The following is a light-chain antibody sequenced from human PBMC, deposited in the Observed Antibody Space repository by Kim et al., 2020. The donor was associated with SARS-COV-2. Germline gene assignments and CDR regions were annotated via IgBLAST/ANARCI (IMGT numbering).Light chain of an antibody. CDR3: QQYNNWPLT. Sequence: EIVMTQSPATLSVSPGERATLSCRASQSISGDLAWYQQKPGQAPRLLIYGASTRATATPASFSGSGSGSEFTLTISSLQSEDFAVYYCQQYNNWPLTFGGGTKVEIK. CDR1: QSISGD. V-gene: IGKV3-15*01. J-gene: IGKJ4*01. CDR2: GAS.